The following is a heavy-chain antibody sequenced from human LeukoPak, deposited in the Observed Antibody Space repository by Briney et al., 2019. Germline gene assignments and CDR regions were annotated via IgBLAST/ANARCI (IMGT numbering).Heavy chain of an antibody. V-gene: IGHV3-48*03. CDR2: ISSSGSTI. CDR3: ARGPDIVVVVAATVPYYYYYYMDV. CDR1: GFTLSSYE. D-gene: IGHD2-15*01. Sequence: PGGSLRLSCAASGFTLSSYEMNWVRQAPGKGLEWVSYISSSGSTIYYADSVKGRFTISRDNAKNSLYLQMNSLRAEDTAVYYCARGPDIVVVVAATVPYYYYYYMDVWGKGTTVTVSS. J-gene: IGHJ6*03.